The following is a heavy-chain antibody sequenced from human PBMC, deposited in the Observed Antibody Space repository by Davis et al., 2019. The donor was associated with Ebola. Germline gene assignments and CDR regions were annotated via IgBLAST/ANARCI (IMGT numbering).Heavy chain of an antibody. D-gene: IGHD3-16*01. CDR2: INQDGSEK. J-gene: IGHJ4*02. Sequence: GESLKISCVASEFTFSSYWMSWVRQAPGKGLEWVASINQDGSEKYYVDSVKGRFTISRDNAKNSLFLQMNSLRTEDTAVYYCTEGGPGTSLGYWGQGTRVTVSS. CDR3: TEGGPGTSLGY. V-gene: IGHV3-7*03. CDR1: EFTFSSYW.